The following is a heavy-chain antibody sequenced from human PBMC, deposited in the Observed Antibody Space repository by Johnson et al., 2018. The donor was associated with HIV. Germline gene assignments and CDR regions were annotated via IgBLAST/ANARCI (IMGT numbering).Heavy chain of an antibody. V-gene: IGHV3-30*03. D-gene: IGHD3-22*01. CDR2: ISYDGSNK. Sequence: QVQLVESGGGVVQPGRSLRLSCAASGFIFSSYGMHWVRQAPGKGLEWVAVISYDGSNKYYADSVKGRFTISRDNSKNTLYLQMNSLRAEDTALYYCVRRFYDSSAFDIWGQGTLVTVSS. CDR1: GFIFSSYG. CDR3: VRRFYDSSAFDI. J-gene: IGHJ3*02.